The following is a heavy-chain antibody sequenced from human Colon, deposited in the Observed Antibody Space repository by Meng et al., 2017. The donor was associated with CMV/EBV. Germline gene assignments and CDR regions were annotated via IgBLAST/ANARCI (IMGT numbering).Heavy chain of an antibody. D-gene: IGHD6-6*01. CDR3: ARVYEYSSSWGSDY. CDR1: GYVFDLYG. CDR2: ISADNRYT. Sequence: QAELVQSGSAVKKPGASVNVACKTFGYVFDLYGIRWVRQAPGQGLEWMGWISADNRYTSYAQKLEGRVTMTRDTSTSTAYMELRSLRSDDTAVYYCARVYEYSSSWGSDYWGQGTLVTVSS. J-gene: IGHJ4*02. V-gene: IGHV1-18*01.